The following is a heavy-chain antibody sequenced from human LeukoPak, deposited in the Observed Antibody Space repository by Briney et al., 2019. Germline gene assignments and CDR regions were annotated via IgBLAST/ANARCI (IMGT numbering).Heavy chain of an antibody. CDR2: IYNSGNT. J-gene: IGHJ5*02. V-gene: IGHV4-59*01. CDR1: GASISNYY. CDR3: AGNTNILGDVNWFDP. D-gene: IGHD2-8*01. Sequence: SGTLSLTCTVSGASISNYYWNWIRQPPGKGLEWIGFIYNSGNTKYNPSLRGRVTISLDTSKNQFSLNLNSVTTADTAVYYCAGNTNILGDVNWFDPWGQGTLVTVSS.